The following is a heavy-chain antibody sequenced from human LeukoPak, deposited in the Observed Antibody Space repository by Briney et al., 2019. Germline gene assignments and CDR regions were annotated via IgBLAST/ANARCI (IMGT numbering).Heavy chain of an antibody. Sequence: ASVKVSCKASGYTFTSYAMHWVRQAPGQRLEWMGWINAGNGNTKYSQKFQGRVTITRDTSASTAYMELSSLRSEDTAVYYCAREGIAVAGTDAFDIWGQGTMVTVSS. CDR2: INAGNGNT. D-gene: IGHD6-19*01. J-gene: IGHJ3*02. CDR1: GYTFTSYA. CDR3: AREGIAVAGTDAFDI. V-gene: IGHV1-3*01.